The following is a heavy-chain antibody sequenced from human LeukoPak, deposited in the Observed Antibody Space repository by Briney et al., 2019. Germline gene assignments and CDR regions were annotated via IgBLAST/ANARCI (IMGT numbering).Heavy chain of an antibody. V-gene: IGHV3-74*01. CDR2: INPDASTT. Sequence: GGSLRLSCAASGFTFSTYWMHWVRQAPGKGLVWVSRINPDASTTNYADSVRGRFTISGDNAKNTLYLQMNSLRAEDTALYYCTRGGLEPIDSWGQGTLVTVSS. J-gene: IGHJ4*02. CDR1: GFTFSTYW. CDR3: TRGGLEPIDS. D-gene: IGHD1-1*01.